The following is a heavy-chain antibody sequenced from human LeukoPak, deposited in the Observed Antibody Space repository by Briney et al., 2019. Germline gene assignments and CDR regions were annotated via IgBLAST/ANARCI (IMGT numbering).Heavy chain of an antibody. D-gene: IGHD5-18*01. Sequence: ESLKISCKGSGYIFTSYWIGWVRQMPGKGLEWMGIIYPGDSDTRYSTSFQGQVTVSADKSISTAYLQWSSLKASDTAMYYCSRPQRGYSYGPDDWGQGTLVTVSS. CDR1: GYIFTSYW. CDR3: SRPQRGYSYGPDD. CDR2: IYPGDSDT. J-gene: IGHJ4*02. V-gene: IGHV5-51*01.